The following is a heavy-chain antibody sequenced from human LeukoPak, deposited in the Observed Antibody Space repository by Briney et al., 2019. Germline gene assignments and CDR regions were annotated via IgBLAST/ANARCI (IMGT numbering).Heavy chain of an antibody. CDR1: GFTFSSYG. Sequence: PGGSLRLSCAASGFTFSSYGMHWVRQAPGKGLEWVAVIWYDGSNKYYADSVKGRFTISRDNSKNTLCLQMNSLRAEDTAVYYCAKDPGYDFWSGYFGYWGQGTLVTVSS. J-gene: IGHJ4*02. CDR2: IWYDGSNK. CDR3: AKDPGYDFWSGYFGY. D-gene: IGHD3-3*01. V-gene: IGHV3-33*06.